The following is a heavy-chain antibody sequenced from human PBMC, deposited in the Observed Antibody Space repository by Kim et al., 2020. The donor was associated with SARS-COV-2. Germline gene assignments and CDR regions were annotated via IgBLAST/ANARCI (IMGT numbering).Heavy chain of an antibody. CDR3: AKGGGVVILDAFDI. J-gene: IGHJ3*02. V-gene: IGHV3-66*01. D-gene: IGHD2-21*01. Sequence: ADYVKGRFTISRDNTKNTLYLQMNSLRAEDTAVYYCAKGGGVVILDAFDIWGQGTMVTVSS.